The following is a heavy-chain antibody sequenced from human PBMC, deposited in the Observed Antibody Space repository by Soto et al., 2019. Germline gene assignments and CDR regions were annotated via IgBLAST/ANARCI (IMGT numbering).Heavy chain of an antibody. V-gene: IGHV4-30-4*01. CDR2: IYYTGST. CDR1: GGSISSDNYY. J-gene: IGHJ4*02. Sequence: SETLSLTCTVSGGSISSDNYYSSWIRQPPGKGLEWIGYIYYTGSTYYNPSLKSRVTISVDTSKNQFSLKLSSVTAADTAVYYCARGGSYSSPYFDYWGQGTLVTVSS. CDR3: ARGGSYSSPYFDY. D-gene: IGHD6-13*01.